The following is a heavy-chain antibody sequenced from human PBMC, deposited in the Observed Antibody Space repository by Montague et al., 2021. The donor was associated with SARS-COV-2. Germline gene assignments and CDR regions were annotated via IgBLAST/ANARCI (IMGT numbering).Heavy chain of an antibody. D-gene: IGHD2-2*01. CDR3: ARGAVVVPAATEEYYNYYGFDV. CDR2: INHSGST. CDR1: GGSFSGYY. V-gene: IGHV4-34*01. J-gene: IGHJ6*02. Sequence: SETLSLTCAVYGGSFSGYYWSWIRQPPGKGLEWIGEINHSGSTNYNPSLKSRVTISVDTSKNQFSLKLSSVTAADTAVYYCARGAVVVPAATEEYYNYYGFDVWGQGTTVTVSS.